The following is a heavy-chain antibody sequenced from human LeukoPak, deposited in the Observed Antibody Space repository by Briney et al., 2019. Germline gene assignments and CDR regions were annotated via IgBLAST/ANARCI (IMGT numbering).Heavy chain of an antibody. J-gene: IGHJ3*02. CDR2: ISSSSSYI. V-gene: IGHV3-21*01. CDR1: GFTFGSYT. D-gene: IGHD1-26*01. Sequence: PGGSLRLSCVASGFTFGSYTMNWVRQAPGKGLEWVSSISSSSSYIYYADSVKGRFTISRDNAKKSLYLQMNSLRAEDTAVYYCARGWPRGAFDIWGQGTMVTVSS. CDR3: ARGWPRGAFDI.